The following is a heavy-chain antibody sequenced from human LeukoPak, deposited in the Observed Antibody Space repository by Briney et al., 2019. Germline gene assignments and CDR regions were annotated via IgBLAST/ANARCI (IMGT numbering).Heavy chain of an antibody. Sequence: SETLSLTCTVSGGSISGGGYYWSWIRQHPGKGLEWIGCIYYSGSTYYNPSLKSRVTISVDTSKNQFSLKLSSVTAADTAVYYCARGHLGGFYSYGSQSFDYWGQGTLVTVSS. CDR3: ARGHLGGFYSYGSQSFDY. J-gene: IGHJ4*02. CDR1: GGSISGGGYY. V-gene: IGHV4-31*03. CDR2: IYYSGST. D-gene: IGHD5-18*01.